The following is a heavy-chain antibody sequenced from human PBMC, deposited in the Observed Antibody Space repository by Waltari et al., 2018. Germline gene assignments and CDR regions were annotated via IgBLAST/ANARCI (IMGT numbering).Heavy chain of an antibody. Sequence: QVQLQQWGAGLLKPSETLSLTCAVYGGSFSGYYWSWIRQPPGKGLEWIGEINHSGSTNYNPSLKSRVTISVDTSKNQFSLKLSSVTAADTAVYYCARVSKHYYGSGMDYWGQGTLVTVSS. CDR2: INHSGST. D-gene: IGHD3-10*01. CDR3: ARVSKHYYGSGMDY. CDR1: GGSFSGYY. J-gene: IGHJ4*02. V-gene: IGHV4-34*01.